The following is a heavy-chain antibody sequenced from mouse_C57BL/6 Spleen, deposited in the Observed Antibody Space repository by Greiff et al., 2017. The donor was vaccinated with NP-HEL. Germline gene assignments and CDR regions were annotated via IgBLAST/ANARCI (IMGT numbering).Heavy chain of an antibody. D-gene: IGHD2-1*01. J-gene: IGHJ1*03. Sequence: EVKVVESGGGLVKPGGSLKLSCAASGFTFSDYGMHWVRQAPEKGLEWVAYISSGSSTIYYADTVKGRFTISRDNAKNTLFLQMTSLRSEDTAMYYCARGGIYYGNYVTSWYFDVWGTGTTVTVSS. V-gene: IGHV5-17*01. CDR3: ARGGIYYGNYVTSWYFDV. CDR2: ISSGSSTI. CDR1: GFTFSDYG.